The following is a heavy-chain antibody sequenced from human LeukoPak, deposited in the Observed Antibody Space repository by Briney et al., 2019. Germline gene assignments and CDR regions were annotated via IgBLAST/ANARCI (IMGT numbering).Heavy chain of an antibody. J-gene: IGHJ4*02. D-gene: IGHD3-16*02. CDR1: GFTFSSYS. V-gene: IGHV3-21*01. CDR2: ISSSSSYI. CDR3: ARDLSDYVWGSYRPFDY. Sequence: GGSLRLSCAASGFTFSSYSMNWVRQAPGKGLEWVSSISSSSSYIYYADSVKGRFTISRDNAKNSLYLQMNSLRAEDTAVYYCARDLSDYVWGSYRPFDYWGQGTLSPSPQ.